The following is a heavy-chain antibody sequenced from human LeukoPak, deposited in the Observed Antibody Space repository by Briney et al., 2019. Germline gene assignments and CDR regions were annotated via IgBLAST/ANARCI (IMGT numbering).Heavy chain of an antibody. CDR3: ARGPVTARSNAFDI. D-gene: IGHD6-6*01. V-gene: IGHV4-4*07. CDR2: IFNSENT. CDR1: GGSISGYY. J-gene: IGHJ3*02. Sequence: PSETLSLTCGVSGGSISGYYWSWIRQPAGKELEWIGRIFNSENTNYNPSLKSRITMSVDTSKNQFSLKLSSVTAANTAVYYCARGPVTARSNAFDIWGQGTMVTVSS.